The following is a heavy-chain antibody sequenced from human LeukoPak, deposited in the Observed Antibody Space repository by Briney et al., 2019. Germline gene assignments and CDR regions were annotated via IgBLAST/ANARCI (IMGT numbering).Heavy chain of an antibody. J-gene: IGHJ5*02. V-gene: IGHV4-4*07. Sequence: SETLSLTCTVSGGSIRSYYWSWIRQPAGKGLEWIGRIYTSGSTNYNPSLKSRVTISVDTSKNQFSLKLSSVTAADTAVYYCARVVYDSSGYYWDWFDPWGQGTLVTVSS. D-gene: IGHD3-22*01. CDR1: GGSIRSYY. CDR3: ARVVYDSSGYYWDWFDP. CDR2: IYTSGST.